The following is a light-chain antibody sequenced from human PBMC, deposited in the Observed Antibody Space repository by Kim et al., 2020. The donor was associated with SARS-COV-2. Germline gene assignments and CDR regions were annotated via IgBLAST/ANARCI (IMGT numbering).Light chain of an antibody. J-gene: IGLJ2*01. CDR3: SSYTSSRTQGV. Sequence: QSALTQPASVSGSPGQSITISCTGTSSDVGGYNYVSWYQQHPGKAPKLMIYDVSNRPSGVSNRFSGSKSGNTASLTISGLQAEDEADYYCSSYTSSRTQGVFGGGTQLTVL. CDR2: DVS. CDR1: SSDVGGYNY. V-gene: IGLV2-14*03.